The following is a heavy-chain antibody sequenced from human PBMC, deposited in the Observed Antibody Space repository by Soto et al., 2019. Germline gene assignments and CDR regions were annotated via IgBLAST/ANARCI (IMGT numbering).Heavy chain of an antibody. CDR3: ARPLSGPNPAFDY. Sequence: PSETLSLTCTVSGGSISSGDYYWNGIRQHPVKGLEWLGYVYYSGSTYYNPSLKGQIPISVGTSKNHFSLKLSSVPAADTAVYYCARPLSGPNPAFDYWGQGTLVPVSS. CDR2: VYYSGST. V-gene: IGHV4-31*01. J-gene: IGHJ4*02. CDR1: GGSISSGDYY. D-gene: IGHD7-27*01.